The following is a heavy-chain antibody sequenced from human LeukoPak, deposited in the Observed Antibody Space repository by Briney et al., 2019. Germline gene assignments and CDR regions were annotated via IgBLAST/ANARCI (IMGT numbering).Heavy chain of an antibody. CDR2: INPNNGAT. Sequence: ASVKVSCKASGYTFTGYYIHWLRQAPGQGLGWMGWINPNNGATTYAQKFQGRVTMTRDTSVTTAYVELSRLRSDDTAVYYCARVIAVAGVLYFDYWGQGTLVTVSS. CDR3: ARVIAVAGVLYFDY. CDR1: GYTFTGYY. V-gene: IGHV1-2*02. J-gene: IGHJ4*02. D-gene: IGHD6-19*01.